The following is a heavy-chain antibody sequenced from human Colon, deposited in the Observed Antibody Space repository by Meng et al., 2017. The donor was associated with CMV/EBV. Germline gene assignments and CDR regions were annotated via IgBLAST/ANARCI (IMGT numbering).Heavy chain of an antibody. V-gene: IGHV4-59*07. CDR3: ARGRNWFDP. Sequence: SDTLSLTCTVSNGSISNSYCSWIRQSPGKGLEWIGHMYQGGSTKYNPSLESRITMSVDTSKNQFSLRLSSVTAEDTAVYYCARGRNWFDPWGRGTMVTVSS. D-gene: IGHD1-26*01. CDR2: MYQGGST. CDR1: NGSISNSY. J-gene: IGHJ5*02.